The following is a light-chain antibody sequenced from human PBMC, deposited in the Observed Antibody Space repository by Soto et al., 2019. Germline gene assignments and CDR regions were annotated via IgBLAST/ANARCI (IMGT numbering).Light chain of an antibody. CDR1: QRIRSG. J-gene: IGKJ3*01. CDR2: EAS. CDR3: HKYNSYSLT. Sequence: DIQLTQSPSTLSPSVGDRVTITCRASQRIRSGLAWYQQKPGKPPRLLIYEASTLQSGVPSRFSGSGFGTEFTLTISSLQPEDVATYYCHKYNSYSLTFGPGTKVDIK. V-gene: IGKV1-5*03.